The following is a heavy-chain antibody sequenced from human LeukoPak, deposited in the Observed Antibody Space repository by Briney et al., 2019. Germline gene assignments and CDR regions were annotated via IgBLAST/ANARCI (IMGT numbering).Heavy chain of an antibody. CDR2: IYHSGTT. D-gene: IGHD3-3*01. CDR1: GYSISTGYY. V-gene: IGHV4-38-2*01. CDR3: ARTYYDFWSGPSDY. Sequence: PSETLSLTCAVSGYSISTGYYWGGIRQPPGEGVEWIGSIYHSGTTFYNPSLKSRVTISVDTSKNQFSLKLSSVTAADTAMYYCARTYYDFWSGPSDYWGQGTLVTVSS. J-gene: IGHJ4*02.